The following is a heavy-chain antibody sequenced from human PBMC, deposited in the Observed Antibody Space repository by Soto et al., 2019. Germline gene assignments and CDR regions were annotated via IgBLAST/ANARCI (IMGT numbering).Heavy chain of an antibody. D-gene: IGHD3-10*01. Sequence: GASVKVSCKASGYSLGNFGITWVRQAPGQGLEWMGWISAYTGNTNYAQKLQDRVTMTTDTSTNTAYMEMRSLRADDTAVYYCARTPGATFSLDVWGQGTTVTVSS. CDR2: ISAYTGNT. CDR3: ARTPGATFSLDV. V-gene: IGHV1-18*01. CDR1: GYSLGNFG. J-gene: IGHJ6*02.